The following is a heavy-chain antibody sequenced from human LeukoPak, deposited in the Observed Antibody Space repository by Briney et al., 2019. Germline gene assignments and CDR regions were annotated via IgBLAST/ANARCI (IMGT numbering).Heavy chain of an antibody. D-gene: IGHD6-13*01. J-gene: IGHJ1*01. V-gene: IGHV3-33*06. Sequence: SGGSLRLSCAASGFTFSSYGMHWVRQAPGKGLEWVAVIWYDGSNKYYADSVKGRFTISRDNSKNTLYLEMNSLRAEDTAVYYCAKDRHSSWYRAEYFQHWGQGTLVTVSS. CDR3: AKDRHSSWYRAEYFQH. CDR2: IWYDGSNK. CDR1: GFTFSSYG.